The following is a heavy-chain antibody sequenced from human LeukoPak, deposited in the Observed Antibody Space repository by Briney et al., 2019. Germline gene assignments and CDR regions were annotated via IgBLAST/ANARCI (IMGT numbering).Heavy chain of an antibody. CDR1: GFTVSSNY. V-gene: IGHV3-66*01. Sequence: PGGSLRLSCAASGFTVSSNYMSWVRQAPGKGLEWVSVIYSGGSTYYADSVKGRFTISRDNSKNTLYLQMNSLRAEDTAVYYCARERLTVAGKNWFDPWGQGTLVTVSS. CDR2: IYSGGST. J-gene: IGHJ5*02. D-gene: IGHD6-19*01. CDR3: ARERLTVAGKNWFDP.